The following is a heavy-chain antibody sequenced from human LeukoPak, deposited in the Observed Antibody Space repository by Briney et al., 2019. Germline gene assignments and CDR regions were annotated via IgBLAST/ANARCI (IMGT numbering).Heavy chain of an antibody. CDR1: GGSISSYY. D-gene: IGHD3-3*01. J-gene: IGHJ4*02. V-gene: IGHV4-4*07. Sequence: SETLSLTCTVCGGSISSYYWSWIRQPAGKGLEWIGRIYTSGSTNYNPSLKSRVTMSVDTSKNQFSLKLSSVTAADTAVYYCARGGPYDFWSGLDYWGQGTLVAVSS. CDR2: IYTSGST. CDR3: ARGGPYDFWSGLDY.